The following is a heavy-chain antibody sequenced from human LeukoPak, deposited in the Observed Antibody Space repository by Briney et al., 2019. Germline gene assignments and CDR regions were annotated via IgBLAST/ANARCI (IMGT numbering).Heavy chain of an antibody. J-gene: IGHJ4*02. Sequence: QPGGSLRLSCAASGFTFSSYGMHWVRQAPGKGLEWVAFIRYDGSNKYYADSVKGRFTISRDNSKNTLYLQMNSLRAEDTAVYYCAKDGYDFWSGYSYYFDYWGQGTLATVSS. CDR2: IRYDGSNK. D-gene: IGHD3-3*01. CDR1: GFTFSSYG. V-gene: IGHV3-30*02. CDR3: AKDGYDFWSGYSYYFDY.